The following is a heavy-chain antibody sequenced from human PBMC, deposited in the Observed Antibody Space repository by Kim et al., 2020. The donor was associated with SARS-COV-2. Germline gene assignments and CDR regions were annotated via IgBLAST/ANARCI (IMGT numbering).Heavy chain of an antibody. CDR1: GFTFSSYA. V-gene: IGHV3-23*01. D-gene: IGHD1-20*01. CDR2: ISGSGGST. CDR3: AKELYNWNALRCAFDI. Sequence: GGSLRLSCAASGFTFSSYAMSWVRQAPGKGLEWVSAISGSGGSTYYADSVKGRFTISRDNSKNTLYLQMNSLRAEDTAVYYCAKELYNWNALRCAFDIWGQGTMVTVSS. J-gene: IGHJ3*02.